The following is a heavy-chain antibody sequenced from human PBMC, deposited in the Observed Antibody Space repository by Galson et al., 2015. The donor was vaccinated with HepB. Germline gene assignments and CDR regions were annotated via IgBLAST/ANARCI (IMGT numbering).Heavy chain of an antibody. V-gene: IGHV3-30*14. CDR2: ISYDGGTT. CDR1: GISFDSYA. J-gene: IGHJ4*02. CDR3: AYGSGSYFLDN. D-gene: IGHD3-10*01. Sequence: SLRLSCATSGISFDSYAMHRVRQAPGKGLEWMAVISYDGGTTFHADSVKGRFTISRDNSGKTLYLQMNSLRSDDTAIYYCAYGSGSYFLDNWGQGTLVTVSS.